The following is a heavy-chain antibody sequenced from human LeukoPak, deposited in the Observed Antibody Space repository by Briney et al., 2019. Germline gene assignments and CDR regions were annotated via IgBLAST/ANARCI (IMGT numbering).Heavy chain of an antibody. CDR1: GFTFSNYW. J-gene: IGHJ4*02. D-gene: IGHD6-13*01. V-gene: IGHV3-7*01. CDR2: IKLDGSEK. CDR3: AGHSSSWSNFDY. Sequence: GGSLRLSCAASGFTFSNYWMSWVRQAPGKGLEWVANIKLDGSEKYYVDSVKGRFTISRDNAKNSLYLQMNSLRAEDTAVYYCAGHSSSWSNFDYWGQGTLVTVSS.